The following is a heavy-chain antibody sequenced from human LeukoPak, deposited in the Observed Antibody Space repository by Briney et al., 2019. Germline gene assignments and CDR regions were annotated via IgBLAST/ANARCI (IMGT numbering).Heavy chain of an antibody. D-gene: IGHD4-4*01. CDR2: IWYDGSNK. CDR3: ALFPGGYSNYLVY. CDR1: GFTFSSYG. Sequence: GGSLRLSCAASGFTFSSYGMHWVRQAPGKGLEWVAVIWYDGSNKYYADSVKGRFTISRDNSKNTLYLQMNSLRAEDTAVYYCALFPGGYSNYLVYWGQGTLVTVSS. V-gene: IGHV3-33*01. J-gene: IGHJ4*02.